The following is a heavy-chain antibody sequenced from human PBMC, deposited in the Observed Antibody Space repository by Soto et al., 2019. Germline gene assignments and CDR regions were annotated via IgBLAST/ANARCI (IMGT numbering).Heavy chain of an antibody. J-gene: IGHJ4*02. V-gene: IGHV3-53*01. D-gene: IGHD6-13*01. CDR2: IYSGGST. CDR1: GFTVSSNY. CDR3: AAFRDSSSWYLGY. Sequence: QSGGSLRLSXAASGFTVSSNYMSWVRQAPGKGLEWISVIYSGGSTYYADSVKGRFTISRDNSKNTLYLQMNSLRAEDTAVYYCAAFRDSSSWYLGYWGQGTLVTVSS.